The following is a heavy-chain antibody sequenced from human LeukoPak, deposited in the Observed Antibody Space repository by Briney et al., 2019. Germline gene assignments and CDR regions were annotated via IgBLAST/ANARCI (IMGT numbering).Heavy chain of an antibody. V-gene: IGHV3-30*19. J-gene: IGHJ4*02. CDR1: GFTFSSYS. D-gene: IGHD5-18*01. CDR2: ISYDGSNK. Sequence: GGSLRLSCAASGFTFSSYSMNWDRQAPGKGLEWVAVISYDGSNKYYADSVKGRFTISRDNSKNTLYLQMNSPRAEDTAVYYCARESSGYSYGYFNYWGQGTLVTVSS. CDR3: ARESSGYSYGYFNY.